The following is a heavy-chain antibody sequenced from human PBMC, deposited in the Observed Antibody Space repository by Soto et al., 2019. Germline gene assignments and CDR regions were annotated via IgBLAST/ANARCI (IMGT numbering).Heavy chain of an antibody. CDR2: INHSGST. CDR3: ARSHRVGSYRVPPRLDY. Sequence: SETLSLTCAVYGGSFSGYYWSWIRQPPGKGLEWIGEINHSGSTNYNPSLKSRVTISVDTSKNQFSLKLSSVTAADTAVYYCARSHRVGSYRVPPRLDYWGQGTLVTVSS. V-gene: IGHV4-34*01. CDR1: GGSFSGYY. D-gene: IGHD3-16*02. J-gene: IGHJ4*02.